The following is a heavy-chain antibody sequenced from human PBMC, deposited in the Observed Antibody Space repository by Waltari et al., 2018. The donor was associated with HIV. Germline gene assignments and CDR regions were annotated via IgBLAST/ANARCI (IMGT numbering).Heavy chain of an antibody. J-gene: IGHJ6*02. CDR1: GFTVGSNY. CDR2: IYSDGRT. V-gene: IGHV3-53*02. D-gene: IGHD6-13*01. Sequence: VQLVETGGGLIQPGGSLRLSCTASGFTVGSNYMSWVRQGPGKGLEWVSVIYSDGRTYYADSVKGRFTISRDTSKNTLYLQMNSLRAEDTAVYFCESLRAADYAMDVWGQGTTVTVSS. CDR3: ESLRAADYAMDV.